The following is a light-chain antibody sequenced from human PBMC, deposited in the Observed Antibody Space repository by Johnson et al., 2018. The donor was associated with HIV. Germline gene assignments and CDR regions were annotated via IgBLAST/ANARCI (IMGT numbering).Light chain of an antibody. CDR2: DNN. V-gene: IGLV1-51*01. Sequence: QSVLTQPPSVSAAPGQKVTISCSGSSYNIGNNYVSWYQQLPGTAPKLLIYDNNKRPSGIPDRFSGSKSGTSATLGITALQTGDEADYYCGTWDSSLIAGVFGTGTKVTVL. CDR1: SYNIGNNY. J-gene: IGLJ1*01. CDR3: GTWDSSLIAGV.